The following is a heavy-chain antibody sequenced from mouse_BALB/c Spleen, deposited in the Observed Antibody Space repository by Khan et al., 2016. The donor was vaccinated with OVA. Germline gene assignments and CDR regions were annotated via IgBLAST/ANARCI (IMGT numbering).Heavy chain of an antibody. V-gene: IGHV5-17*02. CDR3: ARGNWAY. J-gene: IGHJ2*01. CDR1: GFTFRSFG. D-gene: IGHD4-1*01. CDR2: INSGSSTI. Sequence: EVELVESGGGLVQPGGSRKLSCAASGFTFRSFGMHWVRQAPEKGLEWVAYINSGSSTIYYADPVKGRFTISRDNPKNTLFLQMTSLRSEDTAMYYCARGNWAYWGQGTTLTVSS.